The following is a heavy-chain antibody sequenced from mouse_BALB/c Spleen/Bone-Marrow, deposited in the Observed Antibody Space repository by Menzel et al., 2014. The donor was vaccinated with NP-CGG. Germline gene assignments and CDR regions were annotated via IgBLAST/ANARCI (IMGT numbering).Heavy chain of an antibody. V-gene: IGHV5-6-5*01. CDR2: TTRGGNT. J-gene: IGHJ2*01. CDR1: GFTFSSYA. D-gene: IGHD1-1*01. Sequence: EVQGVESGGGLVKPGGSLKLSCAASGFTFSSYAMSWVRQTPEKRLEWVASTTRGGNTYYPDSVKGRFTISRDNARDILYLQMSSLRSEDTAMYYCARGEIYYYGSTHYFDYWGQGTTLTVSS. CDR3: ARGEIYYYGSTHYFDY.